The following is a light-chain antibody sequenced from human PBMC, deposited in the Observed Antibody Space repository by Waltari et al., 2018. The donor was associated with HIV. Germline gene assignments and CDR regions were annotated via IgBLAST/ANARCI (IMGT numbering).Light chain of an antibody. J-gene: IGKJ4*01. CDR1: ESIRSD. CDR2: AAS. CDR3: QQHNSFPIT. V-gene: IGKV1-9*01. Sequence: DIQLTQSPAILSASVGDRVTIICRASESIRSDLAWFQQKPRKAPKRLIFAASTLQTGVPQRFRGSGSGTQFTLTVTSLQPEDFATYFCQQHNSFPITFGGGTTV.